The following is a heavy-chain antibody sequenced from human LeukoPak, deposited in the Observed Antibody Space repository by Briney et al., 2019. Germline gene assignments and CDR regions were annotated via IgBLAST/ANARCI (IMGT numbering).Heavy chain of an antibody. CDR1: GFTFSSYG. Sequence: GGSLRLSCAASGFTFSSYGMHWVRQAPGKGLEWVAVIWYDGSNKYYADSVKGRFTISRDNSKNTLYLQMNSLRAEDTAVYYCARDRSCGGDCYSAENYFDYWGQGTLVTVSS. D-gene: IGHD2-21*02. V-gene: IGHV3-33*01. CDR3: ARDRSCGGDCYSAENYFDY. CDR2: IWYDGSNK. J-gene: IGHJ4*02.